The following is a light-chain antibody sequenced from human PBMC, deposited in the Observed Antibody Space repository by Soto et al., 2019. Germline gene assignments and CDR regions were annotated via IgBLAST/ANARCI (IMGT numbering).Light chain of an antibody. CDR1: QSVLYSSNNKNY. Sequence: DIVMTQSPDSLAVSLGERATINCKSDQSVLYSSNNKNYLAWYQQKQGQPPKLLIYWASTRESGVPDRFSGSGSGTDFTLTISSLQAEDVAVYYCQQYYSIPPTLGGGTKVDIK. V-gene: IGKV4-1*01. J-gene: IGKJ4*01. CDR2: WAS. CDR3: QQYYSIPPT.